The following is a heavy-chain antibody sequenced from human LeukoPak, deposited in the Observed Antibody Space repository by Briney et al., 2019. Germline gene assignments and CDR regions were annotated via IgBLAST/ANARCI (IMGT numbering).Heavy chain of an antibody. CDR3: ARDFYCSSTSCYENWFDP. CDR1: GDSVSSNSAA. CDR2: TYYRSKWYN. J-gene: IGHJ5*02. Sequence: SQTLSLTCAISGDSVSSNSAAWNWIRQSPSRVLEWMGRTYYRSKWYNDYAVSVKSRITINPDTSKNQFSLQLNSVTPEDTAVYYCARDFYCSSTSCYENWFDPWGQGTLVTVSS. D-gene: IGHD2-2*01. V-gene: IGHV6-1*01.